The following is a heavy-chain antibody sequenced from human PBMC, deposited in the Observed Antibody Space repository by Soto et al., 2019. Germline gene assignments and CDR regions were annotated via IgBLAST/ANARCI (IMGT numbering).Heavy chain of an antibody. J-gene: IGHJ4*02. CDR2: ISRTTNYI. Sequence: EVQLVESGGGLVRPGGSLRLSCAASGFTFSTYSMNWVRQAPGKGLEWVASISRTTNYIYYADSMKGRFTVSRNNAKNSMYLDMNSFRAEDRAVYYWTRESEDLTSNFNYWGQGTLVTVSS. CDR3: TRESEDLTSNFNY. CDR1: GFTFSTYS. V-gene: IGHV3-21*01.